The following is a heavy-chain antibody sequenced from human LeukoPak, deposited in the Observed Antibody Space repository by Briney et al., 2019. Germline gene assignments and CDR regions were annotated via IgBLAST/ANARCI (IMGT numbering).Heavy chain of an antibody. D-gene: IGHD3-9*01. CDR3: ARTFDWLLYFDY. V-gene: IGHV3-21*06. J-gene: IGHJ4*02. CDR2: ISSRSSDI. Sequence: GGSLRLSCAASRFTFSSYSMNWVRQAPGKGLEWVSSISSRSSDIYYADSVKGRFTISRDNAKNSLYLQMNSLRAEDTAVYYCARTFDWLLYFDYWGQGTLVTVSS. CDR1: RFTFSSYS.